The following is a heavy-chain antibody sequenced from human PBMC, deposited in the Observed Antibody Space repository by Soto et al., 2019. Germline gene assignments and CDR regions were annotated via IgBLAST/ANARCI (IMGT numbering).Heavy chain of an antibody. V-gene: IGHV3-30-3*01. CDR1: GFTFSSYA. CDR3: ARDLGGHYVSYYGMDV. Sequence: QVQLVESGGGVVQPGRSLRLSCAASGFTFSSYAMHWVRQAPGKGLEWVAVISYDGSNKYYADSVKGRFTISRDNSKNTRYLQMNSLRAEDTAVDYCARDLGGHYVSYYGMDVWGQGTTVTVSS. D-gene: IGHD4-17*01. CDR2: ISYDGSNK. J-gene: IGHJ6*02.